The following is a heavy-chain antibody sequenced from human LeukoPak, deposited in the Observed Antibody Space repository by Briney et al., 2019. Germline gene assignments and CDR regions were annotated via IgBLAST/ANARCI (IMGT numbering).Heavy chain of an antibody. D-gene: IGHD5-12*01. CDR3: ARDFNSGYGPFAS. CDR1: GGSITNGDYY. J-gene: IGHJ4*02. CDR2: IYYSGST. Sequence: PSETLSLTCTVSGGSITNGDYYWSWIRPPPGNGLEWIGYIYYSGSTYYNPSLETRVSLSVDTSKSQFSLKVSSVTAADTAVYYCARDFNSGYGPFASWGQGTLVTVSS. V-gene: IGHV4-31*02.